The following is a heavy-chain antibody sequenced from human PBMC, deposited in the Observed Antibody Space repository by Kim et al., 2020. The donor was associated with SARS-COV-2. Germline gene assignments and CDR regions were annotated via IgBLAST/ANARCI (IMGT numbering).Heavy chain of an antibody. CDR2: IKSKTDGGTT. V-gene: IGHV3-15*01. CDR1: GFTFSNAW. D-gene: IGHD1-26*01. J-gene: IGHJ6*04. Sequence: GGSLRLSCAASGFTFSNAWMSWVRQAPGKGLEWVGRIKSKTDGGTTDYAAPVKGRFTISRDDSKNTLYLQMNSLKTEDTAVYYCTTDYSLSSYYYGMDVWGKGTTVTVSS. CDR3: TTDYSLSSYYYGMDV.